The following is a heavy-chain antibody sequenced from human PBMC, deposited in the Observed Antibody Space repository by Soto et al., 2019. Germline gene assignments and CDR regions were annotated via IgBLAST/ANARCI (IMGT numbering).Heavy chain of an antibody. D-gene: IGHD2-2*02. CDR1: GTSISSYY. CDR2: IHYSGTT. Sequence: SETLSLTCTVSGTSISSYYWSWIRQPPGKGLEWIANIHYSGTTNYNPSLASRVTLSVDTSKNQFSLKMTSVTAADRAMYFCARYNSYTIDYWGRGTLVTVSS. V-gene: IGHV4-59*01. J-gene: IGHJ4*02. CDR3: ARYNSYTIDY.